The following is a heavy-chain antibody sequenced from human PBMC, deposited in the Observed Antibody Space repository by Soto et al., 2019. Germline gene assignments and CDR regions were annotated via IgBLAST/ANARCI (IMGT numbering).Heavy chain of an antibody. CDR3: ARVERGTATTVVDAFDI. D-gene: IGHD1-1*01. CDR1: GGSVSSGNYY. V-gene: IGHV4-61*03. Sequence: SETLSLTCAVYGGSVSSGNYYWSWIRQPPGKGLEWIGEMSHRGGTHFNPSLKSRVTISVDTSKSHFSLKMSSVTAADTALYYCARVERGTATTVVDAFDIWGPGTMVTVSS. J-gene: IGHJ3*02. CDR2: MSHRGGT.